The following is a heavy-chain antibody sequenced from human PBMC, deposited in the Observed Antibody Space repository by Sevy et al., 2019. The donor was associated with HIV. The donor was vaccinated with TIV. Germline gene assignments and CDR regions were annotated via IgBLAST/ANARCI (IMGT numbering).Heavy chain of an antibody. V-gene: IGHV3-23*01. Sequence: GGSLRLSCAASGFTFSSYAMNWVRQGPGKGLEWVSGISGSGGSTYYADSVKGRFTISKDISKNTLYLQMNSLRAEDTARYYCALGGYYYDSSGYYTLDYWGQGTRVTVSS. CDR3: ALGGYYYDSSGYYTLDY. CDR1: GFTFSSYA. CDR2: ISGSGGST. D-gene: IGHD3-22*01. J-gene: IGHJ4*02.